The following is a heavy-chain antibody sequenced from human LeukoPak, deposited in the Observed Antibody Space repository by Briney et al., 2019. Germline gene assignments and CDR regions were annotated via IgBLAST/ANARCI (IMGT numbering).Heavy chain of an antibody. CDR1: GGSLSCYY. CDR3: ARQQLLVPYIWFDP. J-gene: IGHJ5*02. V-gene: IGHV4-34*01. CDR2: INHSGST. D-gene: IGHD6-6*01. Sequence: SETLSLTCDVYGGSLSCYYWSWIRQPPGKGLEWIGEINHSGSTNYSPSLKSRVTIAIDTSKNHFSLKLSSVTAADTAVYYCARQQLLVPYIWFDPWGQGTLVTVAS.